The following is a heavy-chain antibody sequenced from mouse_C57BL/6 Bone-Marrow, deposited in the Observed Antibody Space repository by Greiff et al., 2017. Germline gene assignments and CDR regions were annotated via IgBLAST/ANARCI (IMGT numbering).Heavy chain of an antibody. Sequence: EVKLQESGGGLVQPGGSLSLSCAASGFTFTDYYMSWVRQPPGKALEWLGFIRNKANGYTTEYSASVKGRFTISRDNSQSILYLQMNALRAEDRATYYCARSDTTMDYWGQGTSVTVSS. V-gene: IGHV7-3*01. CDR1: GFTFTDYY. J-gene: IGHJ4*01. D-gene: IGHD1-1*01. CDR3: ARSDTTMDY. CDR2: IRNKANGYTT.